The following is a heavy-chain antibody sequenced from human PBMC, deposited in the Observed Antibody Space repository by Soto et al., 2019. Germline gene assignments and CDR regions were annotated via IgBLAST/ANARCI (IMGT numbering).Heavy chain of an antibody. CDR3: ARDALELRFLEWYNTYYYYYMDV. Sequence: QVQLVESGGGVVQPGRSLRLSCAASGFTFSSYGMHWVRQAPGKGLEWVAVIWYDGSNKYYADSVKGRFTISRDNSKNTLYLQMNSLRAEDTAVYYCARDALELRFLEWYNTYYYYYMDVWGKGTTVTVSS. D-gene: IGHD3-3*01. V-gene: IGHV3-33*01. J-gene: IGHJ6*03. CDR1: GFTFSSYG. CDR2: IWYDGSNK.